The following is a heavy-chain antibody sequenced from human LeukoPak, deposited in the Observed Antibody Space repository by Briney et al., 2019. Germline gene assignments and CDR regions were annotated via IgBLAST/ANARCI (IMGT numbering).Heavy chain of an antibody. CDR3: ARREYPDPTSLHYYYPLDV. J-gene: IGHJ6*02. CDR1: GYTFSTYW. CDR2: IYPADSDT. Sequence: GESLKISCKGFGYTFSTYWIAWVRQMPGKGLEWMGIIYPADSDTKYSPSFQGQVTISADKSTASLQWSSLRASDTAMYYCARREYPDPTSLHYYYPLDVWGQGTTVTVSS. V-gene: IGHV5-51*01. D-gene: IGHD3-10*01.